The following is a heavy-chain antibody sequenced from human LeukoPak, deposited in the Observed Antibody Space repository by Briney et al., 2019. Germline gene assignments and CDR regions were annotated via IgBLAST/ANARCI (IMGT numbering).Heavy chain of an antibody. J-gene: IGHJ4*02. CDR2: ISSSASTI. V-gene: IGHV3-11*01. Sequence: PGGSLRLSCAASGFSFSDYYMSWIRQAPGKGLEWVSYISSSASTIYYADSVKGRFTISRDNAKNSLYLQMNSLRPEDAAVYYCARDGLLTGYTNDYWGQGTLVTASS. CDR1: GFSFSDYY. CDR3: ARDGLLTGYTNDY. D-gene: IGHD3-9*01.